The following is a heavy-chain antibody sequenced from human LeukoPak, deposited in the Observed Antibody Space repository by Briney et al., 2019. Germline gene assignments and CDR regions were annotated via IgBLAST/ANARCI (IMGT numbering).Heavy chain of an antibody. D-gene: IGHD4-17*01. V-gene: IGHV4-31*11. CDR1: GGSISSGGYY. J-gene: IGHJ4*02. CDR3: ARVRRPTFDY. Sequence: SETLSLTCAVSGGSISSGGYYWSWIRQHPGKGLEWIGYIYYSGSTYYNPSLKSRVTISVDTSKNQFSLKLSSVTAADTAVYYCARVRRPTFDYWGQGTLVTVSS. CDR2: IYYSGST.